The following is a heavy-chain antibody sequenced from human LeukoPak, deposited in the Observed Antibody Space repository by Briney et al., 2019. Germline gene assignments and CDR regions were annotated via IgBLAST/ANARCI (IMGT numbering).Heavy chain of an antibody. CDR1: GYTFTSYG. D-gene: IGHD3-3*01. V-gene: IGHV1-69*13. CDR3: ARDEGYGYYEFDY. CDR2: IIPIFGTA. Sequence: SVKVSCKASGYTFTSYGISWVRQAPGQGLEWMGGIIPIFGTANYAQKFQGRVTITADESTSTAYMELSSLRSEDTAVYYCARDEGYGYYEFDYWGQGTLVTVSS. J-gene: IGHJ4*02.